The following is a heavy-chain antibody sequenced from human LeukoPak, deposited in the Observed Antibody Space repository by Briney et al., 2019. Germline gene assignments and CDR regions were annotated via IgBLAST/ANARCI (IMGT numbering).Heavy chain of an antibody. J-gene: IGHJ4*02. Sequence: VFCSAASYIFTSYSFIWVRQAPRQERQGMGWIIAFNGNTNYAQKVQGRVTITTHKSKSTAYLELNSLTSDATAVYYCSRMVSGGYSFDFGGQGTLVSVFS. CDR3: SRMVSGGYSFDF. D-gene: IGHD3-22*01. CDR1: SYIFTSYS. CDR2: IIAFNGNT. V-gene: IGHV1-18*01.